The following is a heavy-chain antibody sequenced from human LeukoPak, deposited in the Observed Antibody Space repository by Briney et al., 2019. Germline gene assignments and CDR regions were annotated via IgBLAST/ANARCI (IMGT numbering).Heavy chain of an antibody. CDR1: GGTFSSYA. V-gene: IGHV1-69*05. D-gene: IGHD2-21*02. CDR3: ARESVPPYCGGDCCLDY. Sequence: SVKVSCKASGGTFSSYAISWVQQAPGQGLEWMGRIIPIFGTANYAQKFQGRVTITTDESTSTAYMELSSLRSEDTAVYYCARESVPPYCGGDCCLDYWGQGTLVTVSS. J-gene: IGHJ4*02. CDR2: IIPIFGTA.